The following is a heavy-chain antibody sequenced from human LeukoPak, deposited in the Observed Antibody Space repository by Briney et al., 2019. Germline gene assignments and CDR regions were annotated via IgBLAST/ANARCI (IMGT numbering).Heavy chain of an antibody. CDR1: GFIFSSDA. CDR2: ISGSGGRT. V-gene: IGHV3-23*01. J-gene: IGHJ4*02. Sequence: PGGSLRLSCAASGFIFSSDALSWVRQAPGKGLEWVSLISGSGGRTDYADSVKGRVTISRDNSKNTLYLQMNSLKAEDTAVYYCAKHVRTSVWFFDYWGQGTLVTVSS. D-gene: IGHD6-19*01. CDR3: AKHVRTSVWFFDY.